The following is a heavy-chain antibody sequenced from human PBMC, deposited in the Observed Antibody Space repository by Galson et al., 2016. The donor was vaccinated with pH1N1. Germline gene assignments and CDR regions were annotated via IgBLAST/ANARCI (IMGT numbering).Heavy chain of an antibody. D-gene: IGHD3-16*02. CDR3: ARAIGSRSAY. J-gene: IGHJ4*02. CDR1: GFTFSNYW. Sequence: LRLSCAASGFTFSNYWMHWVRQVPGKGLEWVANIKEDGSETYYVDSLRGRFTISRDNAKNSLYLQMNSLRDEDAALYYCARAIGSRSAYWGQGTLVTVSS. CDR2: IKEDGSET. V-gene: IGHV3-7*01.